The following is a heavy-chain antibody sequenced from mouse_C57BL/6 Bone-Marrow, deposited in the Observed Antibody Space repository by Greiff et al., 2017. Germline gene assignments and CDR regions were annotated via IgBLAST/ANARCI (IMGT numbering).Heavy chain of an antibody. CDR2: IYPASGRT. CDR1: GYTFTSYW. Sequence: QVQLQQPGAELVKPGASVKMSCKASGYTFTSYWITWVKQRPGQGLEWIGDIYPASGRTNYNEKFKSKAILTVDTSSNTAYMQLSSLTSEDSAVFYCASSDPLERGFDYWGQGTTLTVSS. J-gene: IGHJ2*01. CDR3: ASSDPLERGFDY. V-gene: IGHV1-55*01. D-gene: IGHD4-1*01.